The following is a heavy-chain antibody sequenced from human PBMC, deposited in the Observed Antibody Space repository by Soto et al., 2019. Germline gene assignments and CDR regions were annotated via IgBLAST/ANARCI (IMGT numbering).Heavy chain of an antibody. D-gene: IGHD2-15*01. J-gene: IGHJ4*02. CDR2: ISWNSNII. V-gene: IGHV3-9*01. Sequence: EVQLVESGGGLVQPGRSLRLSCAASGFTFDDYGMHWVRRVPGKGLEWVSSISWNSNIIGYADSVKGRFTISRDNAKNSLYLQMNSLRPEDTALYYCAKGGPDSFCSGGRCYFEYWGQGTLVTVSS. CDR1: GFTFDDYG. CDR3: AKGGPDSFCSGGRCYFEY.